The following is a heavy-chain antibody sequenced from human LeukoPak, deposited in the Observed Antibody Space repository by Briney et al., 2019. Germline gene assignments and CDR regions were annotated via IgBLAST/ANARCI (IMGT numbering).Heavy chain of an antibody. Sequence: ASVKVSCKASGYTFTSYGISWVRQAPGQGLEWMGWISAYNGNTNYAQKLQGRVTMTTDTSTSTAYMELRSLGSDDTAVYYCARDLFSSGIVVATVILGYWGQGTLVTVSS. CDR1: GYTFTSYG. D-gene: IGHD2-21*02. J-gene: IGHJ4*02. CDR2: ISAYNGNT. CDR3: ARDLFSSGIVVATVILGY. V-gene: IGHV1-18*01.